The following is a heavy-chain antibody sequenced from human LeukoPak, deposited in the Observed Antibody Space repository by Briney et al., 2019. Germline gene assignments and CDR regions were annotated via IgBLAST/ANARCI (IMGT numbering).Heavy chain of an antibody. CDR1: GASISSGS. CDR2: ISYDGSYQ. D-gene: IGHD1-26*01. J-gene: IGHJ6*02. V-gene: IGHV3-30*03. Sequence: LSLTCTVSGASISSGSYYWGWIRQAPGKGLEWVAVISYDGSYQYYSDSVKGRFTISRDNSNDTLYLQMNSLRAEDTAVYYCARAQFPAGVVGSSQEDYYYDMDVWGQGTTVTVSS. CDR3: ARAQFPAGVVGSSQEDYYYDMDV.